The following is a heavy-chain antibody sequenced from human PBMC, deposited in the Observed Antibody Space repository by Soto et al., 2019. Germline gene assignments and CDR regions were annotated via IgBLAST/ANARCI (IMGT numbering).Heavy chain of an antibody. CDR3: ARVIRGAYYNSPLDT. D-gene: IGHD3-10*01. V-gene: IGHV1-2*02. CDR2: INPYSGGA. CDR1: GYTFTGHF. Sequence: ASVKVSCKASGYTFTGHFMHWVRQAPGQGLEWMGWINPYSGGADYAQSFQGRVTMTRDTSISTVHMELSRLRFDDTAVYYCARVIRGAYYNSPLDTWGQGTVVTVSS. J-gene: IGHJ5*02.